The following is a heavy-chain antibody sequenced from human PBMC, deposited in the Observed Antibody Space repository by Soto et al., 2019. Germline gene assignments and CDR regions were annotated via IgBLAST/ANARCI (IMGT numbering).Heavy chain of an antibody. Sequence: ASVKVSCKASGYTFTSYGISWVRQAPGQGLEWMGWISAYNGNTNYAQKLQGRVTMTTDTSTSTAYMELRSLRSDDTAVYYCANRNYYDSRGYTYPYFDFWGQGSLVTVSS. D-gene: IGHD3-22*01. J-gene: IGHJ4*02. CDR2: ISAYNGNT. CDR1: GYTFTSYG. V-gene: IGHV1-18*01. CDR3: ANRNYYDSRGYTYPYFDF.